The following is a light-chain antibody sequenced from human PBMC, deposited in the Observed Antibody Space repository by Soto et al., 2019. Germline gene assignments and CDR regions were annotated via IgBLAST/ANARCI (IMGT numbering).Light chain of an antibody. CDR3: QQYNSYSQ. V-gene: IGKV1-5*01. CDR2: DAS. J-gene: IGKJ1*01. Sequence: DIQMTQSPSTLSASVGVRVTITCRASQSISSWLAWYQQKPGKAPKLLIYDASSLESGVPSRFSGSGSGTEFTLTISSLQPDDFATYYCQQYNSYSQFGQGTKVEIK. CDR1: QSISSW.